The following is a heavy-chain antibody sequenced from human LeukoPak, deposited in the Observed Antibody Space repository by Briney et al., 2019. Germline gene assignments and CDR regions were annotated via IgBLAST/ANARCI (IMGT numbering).Heavy chain of an antibody. CDR3: AKDRDSGYDYTAFDFDS. D-gene: IGHD5-12*01. V-gene: IGHV3-30*18. Sequence: GGSLRLSCAASGVTFSAYGLHWARQAPGKGLEWVALISYDGTNKYYADSVKGRFTISRDNSKNTLYLQINSLRAEDTAVYYCAKDRDSGYDYTAFDFDSWGQGTLVTVSS. J-gene: IGHJ4*02. CDR2: ISYDGTNK. CDR1: GVTFSAYG.